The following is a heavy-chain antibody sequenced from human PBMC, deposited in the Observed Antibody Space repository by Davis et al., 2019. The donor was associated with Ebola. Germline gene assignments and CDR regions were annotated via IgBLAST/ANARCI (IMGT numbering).Heavy chain of an antibody. CDR2: ISSDSNYI. D-gene: IGHD3-3*01. Sequence: GESLKISCAASGFTFSSYSMNWVRQVPGKGLEWVSSISSDSNYIYYADSVKGRFTISRDNAKNSLYLQMNSLRAEDTAVYYCGGYYWGQGTLVTVST. J-gene: IGHJ4*02. CDR3: GGYY. CDR1: GFTFSSYS. V-gene: IGHV3-21*01.